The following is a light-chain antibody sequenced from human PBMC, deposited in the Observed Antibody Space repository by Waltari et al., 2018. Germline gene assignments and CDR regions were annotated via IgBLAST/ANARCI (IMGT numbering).Light chain of an antibody. J-gene: IGLJ1*01. CDR1: PLSKHY. CDR3: QSADTSETYF. CDR2: KDS. Sequence: SDELPQPPSVSVSPGQAARISCSGSPLSKHYTSWYQQKPGQAPVLVMYKDSERPSGIPERFSGSSSGTTVTLTISGVQAEDEADYYCQSADTSETYFFGTGTKVTVL. V-gene: IGLV3-25*03.